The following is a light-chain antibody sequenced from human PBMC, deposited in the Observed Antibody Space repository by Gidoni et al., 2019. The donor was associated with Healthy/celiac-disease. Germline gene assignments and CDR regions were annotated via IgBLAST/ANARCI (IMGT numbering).Light chain of an antibody. J-gene: IGKJ4*02. CDR3: QQYDNLPLT. CDR1: QDISNY. CDR2: DAS. Sequence: IQMTQSPSSLSASVGDRVTITCQASQDISNYLNGYQQNPGKAPKLLIYDASNLETGVPSRCSGSGSGTDFTFTISSLQPEDIATYYCQQYDNLPLTFGGGTKVEIK. V-gene: IGKV1-33*01.